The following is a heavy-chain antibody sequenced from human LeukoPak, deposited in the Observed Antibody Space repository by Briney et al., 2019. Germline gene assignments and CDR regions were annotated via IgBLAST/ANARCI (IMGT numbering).Heavy chain of an antibody. Sequence: KPSETLSLTCTVSGGSISSYYWSWIRQPPGKGLEWIGYIYYSGSTNYNPSLKSRVTISVDTSKSQFSLKLSSVTAADTAVYYCARGHYEFGELANWFDPWGQGTLVTVPS. CDR2: IYYSGST. J-gene: IGHJ5*02. D-gene: IGHD3-10*01. CDR3: ARGHYEFGELANWFDP. CDR1: GGSISSYY. V-gene: IGHV4-59*01.